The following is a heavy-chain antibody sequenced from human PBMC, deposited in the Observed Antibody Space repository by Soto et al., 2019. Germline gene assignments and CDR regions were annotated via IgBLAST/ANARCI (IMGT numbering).Heavy chain of an antibody. D-gene: IGHD6-13*01. CDR2: ISYDGSNK. J-gene: IGHJ6*02. CDR3: ARDLEAAVHGAFCYYYYGMDV. CDR1: GFTFSSYA. V-gene: IGHV3-30-3*01. Sequence: GGSLRLSCAASGFTFSSYAMHWVRQAPGKGLEWVAVISYDGSNKYYADSVKGRFTISRDNSKNTLYLQMNSLRAEDTAVYYCARDLEAAVHGAFCYYYYGMDVWGQGTTVTVSS.